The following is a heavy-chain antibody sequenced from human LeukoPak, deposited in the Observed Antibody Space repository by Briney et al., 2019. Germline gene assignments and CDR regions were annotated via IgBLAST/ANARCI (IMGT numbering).Heavy chain of an antibody. CDR3: AKPSRLYFDY. Sequence: GSLRLSCAASGFPFSSHSMSWVRPAPGKGLEWVSAISGSGGSTYYADSVKGRFTISRDNSKNTLYLQMNSLRAEDTAVYYCAKPSRLYFDYWGQGTLVTVSS. CDR1: GFPFSSHS. CDR2: ISGSGGST. J-gene: IGHJ4*02. V-gene: IGHV3-23*01.